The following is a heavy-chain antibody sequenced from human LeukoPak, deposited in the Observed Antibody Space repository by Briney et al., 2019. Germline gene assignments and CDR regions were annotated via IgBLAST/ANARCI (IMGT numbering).Heavy chain of an antibody. V-gene: IGHV1-46*01. CDR2: INPSGGST. CDR3: ARDRVGYSYGKAGAFDI. CDR1: GYTFTSYY. D-gene: IGHD5-18*01. J-gene: IGHJ3*02. Sequence: ASVKVSCKASGYTFTSYYMHWVRQAPGQGLEWMGIINPSGGSTSYAQKFQGRVTMTRDMFTSTVYMELSSLRSEDTAVYYCARDRVGYSYGKAGAFDIWGQGTMVTVSS.